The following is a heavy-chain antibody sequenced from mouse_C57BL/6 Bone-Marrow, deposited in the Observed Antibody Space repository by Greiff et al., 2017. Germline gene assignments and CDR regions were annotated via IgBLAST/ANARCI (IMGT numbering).Heavy chain of an antibody. CDR1: GYTFTSYW. CDR2: IYPGSGST. J-gene: IGHJ2*01. CDR3: ARRPRRGYYFDY. V-gene: IGHV1-55*01. Sequence: QVQLQQSGAELVKPGASVKMSCKASGYTFTSYWITWVKQRPGQGLEWIGDIYPGSGSTNYNEKFKSKATLTVDTSSSTAYMQLSSLTSEDSAVYYCARRPRRGYYFDYWGQGTTLTVSS.